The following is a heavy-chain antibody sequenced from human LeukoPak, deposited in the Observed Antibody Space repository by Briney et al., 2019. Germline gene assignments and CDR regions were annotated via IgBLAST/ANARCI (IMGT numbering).Heavy chain of an antibody. D-gene: IGHD4/OR15-4a*01. CDR1: GFTFRSIT. Sequence: PGGSLRLSCAASGFTFRSITMTWAAQPPGKGREWVAFLVGRTGNIYYADSVKGRFSISRDNAKDSVYLQMNSLRADDTAVYYCARETEPLDYGDSTNLDYWGQGTLVTVSS. V-gene: IGHV3-21*01. CDR3: ARETEPLDYGDSTNLDY. CDR2: LVGRTGNI. J-gene: IGHJ4*02.